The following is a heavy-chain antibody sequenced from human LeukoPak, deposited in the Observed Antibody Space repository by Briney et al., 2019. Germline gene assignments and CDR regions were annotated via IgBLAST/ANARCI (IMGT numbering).Heavy chain of an antibody. CDR3: GKDPERDYDVVISTYFDY. Sequence: GRSVRLSCAASGFTFSSYGMHWVRQAPGKGLEWVAVISYDGSKKYYADSVNGGFTISRDNSKNTLDLQMHTLRDEDTHGYYFGKDPERDYDVVISTYFDYWGQGTLVSVSS. V-gene: IGHV3-30*18. J-gene: IGHJ4*02. CDR2: ISYDGSKK. CDR1: GFTFSSYG. D-gene: IGHD3-9*01.